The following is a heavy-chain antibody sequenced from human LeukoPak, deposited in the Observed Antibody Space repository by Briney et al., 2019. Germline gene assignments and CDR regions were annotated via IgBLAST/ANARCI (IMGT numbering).Heavy chain of an antibody. Sequence: GGSLRLSCAASGFTFSSYSMNWVRQAPGKGLEWVSYISSSSSTVYYADSVKGRFTISRDNAKNSLYLQMNSLRAEDTAVYYCARDDHYYYYYMDVWGKGTTVTVSS. V-gene: IGHV3-48*01. CDR1: GFTFSSYS. CDR3: ARDDHYYYYYMDV. J-gene: IGHJ6*03. CDR2: ISSSSSTV.